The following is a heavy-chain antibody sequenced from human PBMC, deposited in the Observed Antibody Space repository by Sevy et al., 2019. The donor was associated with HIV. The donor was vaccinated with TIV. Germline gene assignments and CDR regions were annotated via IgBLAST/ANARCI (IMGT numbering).Heavy chain of an antibody. CDR1: GGSISSGDYY. V-gene: IGHV4-30-4*01. J-gene: IGHJ5*02. Sequence: SETLSLTCTVSGGSISSGDYYWSWIRQPPGKGLEWIGYIYYRGSTYYNPSLKSRVTISVDTSKNQFSLKLSSVTAADTAVYYCARDRYDYVWGSYRRNWFDPWGQGTLVTVSS. CDR2: IYYRGST. D-gene: IGHD3-16*02. CDR3: ARDRYDYVWGSYRRNWFDP.